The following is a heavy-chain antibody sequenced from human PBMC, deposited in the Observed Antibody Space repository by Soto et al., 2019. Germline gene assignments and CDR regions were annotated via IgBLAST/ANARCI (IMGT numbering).Heavy chain of an antibody. CDR3: ARVRSEMYSSSWYWFDP. Sequence: EASVKVSCKASGGTFSSYAISWVRQAPGQGLEWMGGIIPIFGTANYAQKFQGRVTITADESTSTAYMELSSLRSEDTAVYYCARVRSEMYSSSWYWFDPWGQGTLVTVSS. J-gene: IGHJ5*02. V-gene: IGHV1-69*13. D-gene: IGHD6-13*01. CDR1: GGTFSSYA. CDR2: IIPIFGTA.